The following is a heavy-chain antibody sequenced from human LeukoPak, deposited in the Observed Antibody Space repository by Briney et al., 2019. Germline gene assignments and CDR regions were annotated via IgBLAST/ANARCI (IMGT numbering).Heavy chain of an antibody. CDR3: ARDRVLSLVADAFDI. CDR2: INPNSGGT. D-gene: IGHD2-15*01. Sequence: ASVKVSCKASGYTFTGYYMHWVRQAPGQGLEWMGWINPNSGGTNYAQKFQGRVTMTRDTSISTAYMELSRLRSDDTAVYYCARDRVLSLVADAFDIWGQGTMVTVSS. J-gene: IGHJ3*02. CDR1: GYTFTGYY. V-gene: IGHV1-2*02.